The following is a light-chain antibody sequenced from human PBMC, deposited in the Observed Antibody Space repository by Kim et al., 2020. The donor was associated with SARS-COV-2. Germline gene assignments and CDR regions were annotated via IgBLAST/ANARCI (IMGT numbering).Light chain of an antibody. CDR3: QQYNNWPTWT. CDR1: QSVSSN. J-gene: IGKJ1*01. CDR2: GAS. V-gene: IGKV3-15*01. Sequence: SPGERATLSCRASQSVSSNLACYQQKPGQAPRLLIYGASTRATGIPARFSGSGSGTEFTLTISSLQSEDFAVYYCQQYNNWPTWTFGQGTKVDIK.